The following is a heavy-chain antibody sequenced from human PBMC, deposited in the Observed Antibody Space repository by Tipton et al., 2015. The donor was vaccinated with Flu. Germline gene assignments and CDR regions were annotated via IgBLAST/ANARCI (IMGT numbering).Heavy chain of an antibody. Sequence: TLSLTCSVSGYSIRSSNYYWGWIRQPPGKGLEWIGNIIHSGNTYHNPSLKSRVTISVDTSKNHFSLKLSSVTAADTAVYYCARRDYSNYVSEPKNWFDSWGQGTLVTVSS. CDR2: IIHSGNT. CDR3: ARRDYSNYVSEPKNWFDS. J-gene: IGHJ5*01. CDR1: GYSIRSSNYY. V-gene: IGHV4-38-2*02. D-gene: IGHD4-11*01.